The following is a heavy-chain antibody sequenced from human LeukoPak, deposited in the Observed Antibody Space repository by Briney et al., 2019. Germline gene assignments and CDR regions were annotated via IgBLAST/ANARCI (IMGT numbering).Heavy chain of an antibody. D-gene: IGHD2-15*01. CDR2: TYNRGST. Sequence: SETLSLTCAVSGGSISSGGYSWSWIRQPPGKGLEWIGYTYNRGSTNYNPSLKSRVTISVDKSKNQFSLKLSSVTAADTAVYYCARLVAATFDYWGQGTLVTVSS. J-gene: IGHJ4*02. V-gene: IGHV4-61*05. CDR3: ARLVAATFDY. CDR1: GGSISSGGYS.